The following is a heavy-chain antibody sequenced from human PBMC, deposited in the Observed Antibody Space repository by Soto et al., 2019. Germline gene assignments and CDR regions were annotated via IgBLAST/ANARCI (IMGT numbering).Heavy chain of an antibody. CDR3: ARVYCGSGGFYLRREAFDV. V-gene: IGHV3-21*01. J-gene: IGHJ3*01. D-gene: IGHD2-15*01. CDR2: INPTSSHI. CDR1: GFTFSAYH. Sequence: EVQLVESGGGLVIPGGSLGLSCAPSGFTFSAYHMNWVRQAPGKWLEWVSSINPTSSHIYYPDPVRGRFTISRDDSKNSVSLQMSSPRTADAALYYCARVYCGSGGFYLRREAFDVWGQGTMVSVSP.